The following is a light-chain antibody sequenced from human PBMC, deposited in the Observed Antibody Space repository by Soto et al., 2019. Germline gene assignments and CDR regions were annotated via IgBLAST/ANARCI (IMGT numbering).Light chain of an antibody. CDR3: ETWHSNTPTV. CDR1: SGHSSYI. J-gene: IGLJ3*02. V-gene: IGLV4-60*02. CDR2: LEGSGSY. Sequence: QSVLTQSSSASASLGSSVKLTCTLSSGHSSYIIAWHQQQPGKAPRYLMKLEGSGSYNKGSGVPDRFSGSSSGADRYLTISNLQFEDEADYYCETWHSNTPTVFIGGTKLTVL.